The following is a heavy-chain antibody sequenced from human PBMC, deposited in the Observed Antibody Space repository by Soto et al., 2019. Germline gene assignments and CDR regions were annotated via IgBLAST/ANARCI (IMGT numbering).Heavy chain of an antibody. V-gene: IGHV3-30*18. CDR1: GFTFSSYG. CDR3: AKERGPYGDYVAFDI. D-gene: IGHD4-17*01. J-gene: IGHJ3*02. Sequence: GGSLRLSCAASGFTFSSYGMHWVRQAPGKGLEWVAVITYDGSNKYYADSVKGRFTISRDNSKNTLYLQMNSLRAEDTAVYYCAKERGPYGDYVAFDIWGQGTMVTVSS. CDR2: ITYDGSNK.